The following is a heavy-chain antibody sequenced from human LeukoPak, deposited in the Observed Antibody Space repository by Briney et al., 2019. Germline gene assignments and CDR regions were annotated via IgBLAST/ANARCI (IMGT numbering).Heavy chain of an antibody. CDR3: AKDQGTAIFGMIIPDWYFDL. CDR2: ISGGSNNI. J-gene: IGHJ2*01. V-gene: IGHV3-23*01. D-gene: IGHD3-3*01. Sequence: GGSLRLSCAASGFTFSSYAMNWVRQAPGKGLEWVSSISGGSNNINYAGSVKGRFTTSRDNSQNTLYLQMNGLRADDTAVYYCAKDQGTAIFGMIIPDWYFDLWGRGTLVTVSS. CDR1: GFTFSSYA.